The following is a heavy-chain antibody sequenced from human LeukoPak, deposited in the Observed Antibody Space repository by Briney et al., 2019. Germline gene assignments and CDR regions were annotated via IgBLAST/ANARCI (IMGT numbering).Heavy chain of an antibody. CDR3: ARDGYWGRDY. V-gene: IGHV3-7*01. D-gene: IGHD5-18*01. Sequence: PGGSLRLSCAVSGFTFSSHWMSWVRQAPGKGLEWVANINQGGNDRNYVDSVKGRFTISRDNDQNSLYLQMDGLSVEDTGMYYCARDGYWGRDYWGQGTLVTVSS. J-gene: IGHJ4*02. CDR2: INQGGNDR. CDR1: GFTFSSHW.